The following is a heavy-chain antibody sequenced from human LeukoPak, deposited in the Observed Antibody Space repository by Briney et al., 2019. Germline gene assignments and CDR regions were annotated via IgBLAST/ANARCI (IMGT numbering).Heavy chain of an antibody. Sequence: NASETLSLTCAVYGGSFSGYYWSWIRQPPGKGLEWIGEINHSGSTNYNPSLKSRVTISVDTSKNQFSLKLSSVTAADTAVYYCARNMDVWGKGTTVTISS. CDR1: GGSFSGYY. J-gene: IGHJ6*03. CDR2: INHSGST. V-gene: IGHV4-34*01. CDR3: ARNMDV.